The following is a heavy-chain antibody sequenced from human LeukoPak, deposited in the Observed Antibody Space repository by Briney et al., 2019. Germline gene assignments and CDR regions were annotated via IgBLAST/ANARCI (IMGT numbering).Heavy chain of an antibody. V-gene: IGHV3-23*01. Sequence: PGGSLRLSCAASGFTFSSYAMNWVRQTPVKGLEWVSFITGDAGDTSYADSVKGRFTISRDNSKNTLFLQLNSLSAEDTGVYYCARTKGNGHWLIQFWGQGTLVTVSS. D-gene: IGHD4-23*01. J-gene: IGHJ4*02. CDR2: ITGDAGDT. CDR1: GFTFSSYA. CDR3: ARTKGNGHWLIQF.